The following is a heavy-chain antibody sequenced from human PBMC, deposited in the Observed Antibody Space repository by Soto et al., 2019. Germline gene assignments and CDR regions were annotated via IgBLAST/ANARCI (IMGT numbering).Heavy chain of an antibody. D-gene: IGHD6-6*01. CDR3: AKDAAMVSSTFNYFDY. CDR1: GFFFSSYA. J-gene: IGHJ4*02. Sequence: GGSLRLSCAASGFFFSSYAMSWVRQAPGKGLEWVAGVGGSGGYKSYADSVKGRFAISRDNSKNIVYLEMKSLRAEDTAVYYCAKDAAMVSSTFNYFDYWGQGTLVPVSS. V-gene: IGHV3-23*01. CDR2: VGGSGGYK.